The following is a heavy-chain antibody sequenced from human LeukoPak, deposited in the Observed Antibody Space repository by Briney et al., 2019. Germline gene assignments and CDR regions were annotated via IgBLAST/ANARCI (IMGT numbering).Heavy chain of an antibody. Sequence: SETLSLTCTVSGGSISSSTYYWGWIRQPPGRGLEWIGNIYYSRSTYYDPPIKSRVTISVDTSKNQFSLKLSSVTAPETAVYYCARLREAAGVTDFRGQGTLVTVSS. CDR2: IYYSRST. CDR3: ARLREAAGVTDF. CDR1: GGSISSSTYY. V-gene: IGHV4-39*01. J-gene: IGHJ4*02. D-gene: IGHD6-13*01.